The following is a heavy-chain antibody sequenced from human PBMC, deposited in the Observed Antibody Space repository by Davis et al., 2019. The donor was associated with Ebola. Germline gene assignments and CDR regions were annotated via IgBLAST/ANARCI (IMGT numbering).Heavy chain of an antibody. CDR2: ISYDGSNK. CDR1: GFTFRSYG. CDR3: AKDLRRRTMIVVVYYYYGMDV. V-gene: IGHV3-30*18. J-gene: IGHJ6*02. D-gene: IGHD3-22*01. Sequence: GGSLRLSCAASGFTFRSYGMHWVRQAPGKGLEWVAVISYDGSNKYYADSVKGRFTISRDNSKNTLYLQMNSLRAEDTAVYYCAKDLRRRTMIVVVYYYYGMDVWGQGTTVTVSS.